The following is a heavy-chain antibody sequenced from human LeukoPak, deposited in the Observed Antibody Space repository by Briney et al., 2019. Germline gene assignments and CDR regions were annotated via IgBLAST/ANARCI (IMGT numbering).Heavy chain of an antibody. Sequence: PGGSLRLSCAASGFPFSSYSMNWVRQAPGKGLVWVSRINSDGSSTSYADSVKGRFTISRDNAKNTLYLQMNSLRAEDTAVYYCARRGITAAGTYYYYYMDVWGKGTTVTISS. CDR2: INSDGSST. V-gene: IGHV3-74*01. CDR1: GFPFSSYS. D-gene: IGHD6-13*01. J-gene: IGHJ6*03. CDR3: ARRGITAAGTYYYYYMDV.